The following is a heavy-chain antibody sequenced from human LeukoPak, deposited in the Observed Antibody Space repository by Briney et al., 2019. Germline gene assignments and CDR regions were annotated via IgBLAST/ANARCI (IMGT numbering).Heavy chain of an antibody. J-gene: IGHJ4*02. CDR3: AKDTWYSSGWYLGYFDY. Sequence: GGSLRLSCAASGFTFSSYAMHWVRQAPGKGLEWVSAISGSGGSTYYADSVKGRFTISRDNSKNTLYLQMNSLRAEDTAVYYCAKDTWYSSGWYLGYFDYWGQGTLVTVSS. CDR1: GFTFSSYA. V-gene: IGHV3-23*01. D-gene: IGHD6-19*01. CDR2: ISGSGGST.